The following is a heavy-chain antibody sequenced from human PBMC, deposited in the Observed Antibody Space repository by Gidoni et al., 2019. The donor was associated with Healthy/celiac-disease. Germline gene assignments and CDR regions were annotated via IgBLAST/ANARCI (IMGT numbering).Heavy chain of an antibody. V-gene: IGHV3-30*02. CDR1: GFTFSSYG. CDR3: AKDESSGSRPLPPTTLDY. CDR2: IRYDGSNK. D-gene: IGHD1-26*01. J-gene: IGHJ4*02. Sequence: QVQLVESGGGVVQPGGSLRLSCAASGFTFSSYGMHWVRQAPGKGLEWVAFIRYDGSNKYYADSVKGRFTISRDNSKNTLYLQMNSLRAEDTAVYYCAKDESSGSRPLPPTTLDYWGQGTLVTVSS.